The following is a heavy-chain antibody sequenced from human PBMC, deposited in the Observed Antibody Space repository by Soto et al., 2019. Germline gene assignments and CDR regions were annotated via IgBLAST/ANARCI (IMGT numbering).Heavy chain of an antibody. V-gene: IGHV4-39*01. CDR1: GGSIGGSNYF. Sequence: SETLSLTCTVSGGSIGGSNYFWGWIRQSPGTGLEWLGTIYSSGSTYYNPSLKSRITMSLDTSKNQFSLNLGSVTAADTAVYSCTSRRFGARGLTTMDGWGTGTTVTVSS. CDR2: IYSSGST. J-gene: IGHJ6*04. CDR3: TSRRFGARGLTTMDG. D-gene: IGHD3-10*01.